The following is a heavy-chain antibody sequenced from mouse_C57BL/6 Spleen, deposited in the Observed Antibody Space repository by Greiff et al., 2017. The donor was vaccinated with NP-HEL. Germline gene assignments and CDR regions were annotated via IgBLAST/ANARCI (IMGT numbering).Heavy chain of an antibody. D-gene: IGHD1-1*01. Sequence: QVTLKESGPGILQPSQTLSLTCSFSGFSLSTFGMGVGWIRQPSGKGLEWLAHIWWDDDKYYKPALKSRLTISKDTSKNQVVLKMANVDTADTATYYCSRIYYDSSYVLVYWGQGTPLTVSS. CDR3: SRIYYDSSYVLVY. V-gene: IGHV8-8*01. CDR2: IWWDDDK. J-gene: IGHJ2*01. CDR1: GFSLSTFGMG.